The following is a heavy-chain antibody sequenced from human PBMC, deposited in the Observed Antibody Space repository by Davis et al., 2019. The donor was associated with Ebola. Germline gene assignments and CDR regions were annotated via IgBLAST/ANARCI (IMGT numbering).Heavy chain of an antibody. D-gene: IGHD3-3*01. CDR2: IKQDGSEK. J-gene: IGHJ6*02. CDR1: GFTFSSYW. Sequence: GESLKISCAASGFTFSSYWMSWVRQAPGKGLEWVANIKQDGSEKYYVDSVKGRFTISRDNAKNSLYLQMNSLRAEDTAVYYCARDRLYYDFWSGYSSSYYYYGMDVWGQGTTVTVSS. CDR3: ARDRLYYDFWSGYSSSYYYYGMDV. V-gene: IGHV3-7*01.